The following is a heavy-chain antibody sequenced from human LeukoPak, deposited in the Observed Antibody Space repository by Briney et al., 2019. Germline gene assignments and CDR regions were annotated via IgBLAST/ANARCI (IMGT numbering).Heavy chain of an antibody. J-gene: IGHJ4*02. CDR3: ARTTTTVVAG. CDR2: IIPILGIA. D-gene: IGHD2-15*01. V-gene: IGHV1-69*04. Sequence: SVKVSCKASGGTFSSYAISLVRQAPGQGLEWMGRIIPILGIANYAQKFQGRVTITADKSTSTAYMELSSLRSEDTAVYYCARTTTTVVAGWGQGTLVTVSS. CDR1: GGTFSSYA.